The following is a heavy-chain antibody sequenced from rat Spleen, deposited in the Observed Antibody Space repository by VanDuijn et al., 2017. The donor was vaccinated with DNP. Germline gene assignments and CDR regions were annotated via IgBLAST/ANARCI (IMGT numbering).Heavy chain of an antibody. J-gene: IGHJ2*01. CDR2: ISYFGDNT. CDR3: ARWYNWGYCFDY. V-gene: IGHV5-22*01. Sequence: EVQLVESGGGLVQPGRSLKLSCAASGFTFSDYYMAWVRQAPTKGLELVAYISYFGDNTYSGDSVKGRFTISRDNAKSTLYLQMNSLRSEDMATYYCARWYNWGYCFDYWGQGVMVTVSS. D-gene: IGHD1-4*01. CDR1: GFTFSDYY.